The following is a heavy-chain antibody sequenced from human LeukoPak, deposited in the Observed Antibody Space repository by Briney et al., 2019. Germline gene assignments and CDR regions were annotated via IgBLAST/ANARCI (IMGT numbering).Heavy chain of an antibody. CDR1: GFTVSSYW. Sequence: GGSLRLSCAASGFTVSSYWMHWVRQAPGKGLVWVSRINSDGSSTSYADSVKGRFTISRDNAKNTLYLQMNSLRAEDTAVYYCARETLSSGSYLDYWGQGTLVTVSS. CDR2: INSDGSST. V-gene: IGHV3-74*01. J-gene: IGHJ4*02. CDR3: ARETLSSGSYLDY. D-gene: IGHD3-10*02.